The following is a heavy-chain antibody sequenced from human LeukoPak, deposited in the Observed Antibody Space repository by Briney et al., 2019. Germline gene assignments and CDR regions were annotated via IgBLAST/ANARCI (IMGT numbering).Heavy chain of an antibody. J-gene: IGHJ4*02. CDR3: ARDRAPSHYYYSSGYSPEGAFDY. CDR2: TSPYNGNP. V-gene: IGHV1-18*01. CDR1: GYTFTSYG. Sequence: ASGKVSGKASGYTFTSYGISGVGQAPGQGREGMGWTSPYNGNPNYARKLQGRVTMPTKQSTGTAYMEVGSLRPHAPAVYYWARDRAPSHYYYSSGYSPEGAFDYWGQGTLVTVSS. D-gene: IGHD3-22*01.